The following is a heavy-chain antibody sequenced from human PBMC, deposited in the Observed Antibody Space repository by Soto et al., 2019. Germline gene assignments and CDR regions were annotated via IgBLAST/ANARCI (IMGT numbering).Heavy chain of an antibody. CDR1: GGSISSGGYY. J-gene: IGHJ4*02. Sequence: SETLSLTCTVSGGSISSGGYYWCWIRQHAGKGLEWIGYIYYSGTTYYNPSLKSRITISVDTSKNQFSLKLSSVTAADTAVYYCARDRVTRCYDSSGLYFDYWGQGTLVTVSS. CDR3: ARDRVTRCYDSSGLYFDY. CDR2: IYYSGTT. V-gene: IGHV4-31*03. D-gene: IGHD3-22*01.